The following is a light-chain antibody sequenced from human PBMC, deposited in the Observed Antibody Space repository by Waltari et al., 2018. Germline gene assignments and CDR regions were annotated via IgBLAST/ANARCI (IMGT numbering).Light chain of an antibody. CDR2: LTS. CDR1: QNVLYGSDNKIY. J-gene: IGKJ2*01. CDR3: QQFYTTPPMFT. V-gene: IGKV4-1*01. Sequence: DIVMTQSPDSLAVSLGERATINCKSSQNVLYGSDNKIYLAWFQQKPGQPPKLLIYLTSTRASGVPDRFSGSGSGTDFTLTISSLQAEDVAVYYCQQFYTTPPMFTFGQGTKVEIK.